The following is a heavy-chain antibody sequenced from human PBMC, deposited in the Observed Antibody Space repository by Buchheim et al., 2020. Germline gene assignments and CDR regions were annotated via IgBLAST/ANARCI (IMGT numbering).Heavy chain of an antibody. J-gene: IGHJ4*02. CDR3: ARAPGSRTYYYDSSGYYSPYFDY. Sequence: QVQLVESGGGVVQPGRSLRLSCAASGFTFSSYAMHWVRQAPGKGLEWVAVISYDGSNKYYADSVKGRFTISRDNSKNTLYLQMSSLGAEDTAVYYCARAPGSRTYYYDSSGYYSPYFDYWGQGTL. CDR1: GFTFSSYA. CDR2: ISYDGSNK. D-gene: IGHD3-22*01. V-gene: IGHV3-30-3*01.